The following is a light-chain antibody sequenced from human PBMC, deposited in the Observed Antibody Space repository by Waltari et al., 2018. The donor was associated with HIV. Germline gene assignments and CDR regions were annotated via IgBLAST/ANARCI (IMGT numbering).Light chain of an antibody. CDR3: QQYKSFSLT. V-gene: IGKV1-5*03. CDR2: KTS. J-gene: IGKJ5*01. CDR1: QNVDNW. Sequence: DIQMTQSPSTLSVSVGDRVIITCRSSQNVDNWLVWYQQRPGSAPKVLIYKTSTLQTGVPSRFSGSGSGTEFSLTISSLQPDDFATYYCQQYKSFSLTFGQGTRLEIK.